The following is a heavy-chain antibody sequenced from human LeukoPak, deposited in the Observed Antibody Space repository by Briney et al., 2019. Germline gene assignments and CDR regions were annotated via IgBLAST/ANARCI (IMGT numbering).Heavy chain of an antibody. D-gene: IGHD3-10*01. J-gene: IGHJ5*02. Sequence: PSETLSLTCNVSGGSISSSNYYWGWIRQPSGEGLQGIGSIYYSGSTYYNSSLKSRVTISVDTSKNQFSLKLSSVTAADTAVYYCARHYYGSGINWFDPWGQGTLVTVSS. V-gene: IGHV4-39*01. CDR2: IYYSGST. CDR3: ARHYYGSGINWFDP. CDR1: GGSISSSNYY.